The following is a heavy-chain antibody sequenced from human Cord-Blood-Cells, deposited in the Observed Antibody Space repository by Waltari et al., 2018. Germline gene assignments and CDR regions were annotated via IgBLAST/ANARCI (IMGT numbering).Heavy chain of an antibody. CDR3: AKVVLLWFRESELDY. CDR2: ISGSGGST. V-gene: IGHV3-23*01. J-gene: IGHJ4*02. D-gene: IGHD3-10*01. CDR1: VITFRRSA. Sequence: EVQLLESGGGLVQPGGYLRLSCAASVITFRRSAMSWVRQAPGKGLEWVSAISGSGGSTYYADSVKGRFTISRDNSKNTLYLQMNSLRAEDTAVYYCAKVVLLWFRESELDYWGQGTLVTVSS.